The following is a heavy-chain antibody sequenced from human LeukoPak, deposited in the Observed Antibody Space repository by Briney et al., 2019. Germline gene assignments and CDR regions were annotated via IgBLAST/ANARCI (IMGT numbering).Heavy chain of an antibody. Sequence: GGSLRLSCVASGFTFTNAWMTWVRQAPGKGLEWVGRIKSKADGGTTDYVASVKGRFIISRNDSKDTMYLQMNSLRVEDTAVYYCAKDAGGEYSSSWYLSYWGQGTLVTVSS. D-gene: IGHD6-13*01. CDR1: GFTFTNAW. CDR2: IKSKADGGTT. V-gene: IGHV3-15*01. CDR3: AKDAGGEYSSSWYLSY. J-gene: IGHJ4*02.